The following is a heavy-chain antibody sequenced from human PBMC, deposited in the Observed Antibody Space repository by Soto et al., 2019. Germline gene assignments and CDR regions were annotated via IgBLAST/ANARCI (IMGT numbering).Heavy chain of an antibody. CDR3: ARAMNPLYCSGGSCYSILVSAYYYYGMDV. CDR2: IWYDGSNK. J-gene: IGHJ6*02. V-gene: IGHV3-33*01. CDR1: GFTFSSYG. D-gene: IGHD2-15*01. Sequence: QVQLVESGGGVVQPGRSLRLSCAASGFTFSSYGMHWVRQAPGKGLEWVAVIWYDGSNKYYADSVKGRFTISRDNSNNALYLKMNSLRAEDTAVYYCARAMNPLYCSGGSCYSILVSAYYYYGMDVWGQGPTVTVSS.